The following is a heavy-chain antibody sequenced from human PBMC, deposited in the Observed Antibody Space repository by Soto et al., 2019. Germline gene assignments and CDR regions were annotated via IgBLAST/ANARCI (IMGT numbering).Heavy chain of an antibody. D-gene: IGHD1-20*01. V-gene: IGHV3-23*01. Sequence: GSLRLSCAASGFTFSDHAMNWVRQAPGTGLEWVSAISSGGVSRYYAGSVKGRFTISRDNSKNTLYLQMNRLRAEDTAVYYCARAWEYNTICGQGTPVTVSS. J-gene: IGHJ4*02. CDR1: GFTFSDHA. CDR2: ISSGGVSR. CDR3: ARAWEYNTI.